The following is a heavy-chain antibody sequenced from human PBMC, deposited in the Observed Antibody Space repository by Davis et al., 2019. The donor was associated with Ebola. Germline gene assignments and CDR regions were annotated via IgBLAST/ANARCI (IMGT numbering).Heavy chain of an antibody. D-gene: IGHD3-9*01. CDR1: GFTFSSYG. CDR2: IWYDGSNK. Sequence: PGGSLRLSCAASGFTFSSYGMDWVRQAPGKGLEWVAVIWYDGSNKYYAESVKGRFTISRDDSKNTLYLQLKSLRDDDTAVYFCAKVDRLTDAFDIWGQGTIVSVSS. V-gene: IGHV3-33*06. J-gene: IGHJ3*02. CDR3: AKVDRLTDAFDI.